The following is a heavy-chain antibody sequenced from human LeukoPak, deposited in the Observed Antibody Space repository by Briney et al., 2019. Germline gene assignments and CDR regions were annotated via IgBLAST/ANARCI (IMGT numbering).Heavy chain of an antibody. CDR2: ISGVSGDT. J-gene: IGHJ4*02. V-gene: IGHV1-3*01. D-gene: IGHD1-26*01. Sequence: ASVKVSCKASGYIFTNYAMHWVRQAPGQRLEWMGRISGVSGDTKYSQKFQDRVTITRDTSASTAYMELNSLRSEDTAVYYCARIGWELPHTDYYFDYWGQGTLVTVSS. CDR1: GYIFTNYA. CDR3: ARIGWELPHTDYYFDY.